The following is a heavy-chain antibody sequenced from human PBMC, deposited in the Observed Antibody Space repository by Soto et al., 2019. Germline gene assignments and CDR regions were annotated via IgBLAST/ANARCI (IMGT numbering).Heavy chain of an antibody. J-gene: IGHJ4*02. CDR1: GGSISSGGYY. V-gene: IGHV4-31*03. D-gene: IGHD3-22*01. CDR3: AREGFDYYDSSGYYY. Sequence: SETLSLTCTVSGGSISSGGYYWSWIRQHPGKGLGWIGYIYYSGSTYHNPSLKSRVTISVDTSKNQFSLKLSSVTAADTAVYYCAREGFDYYDSSGYYYWGQGTLVTVSS. CDR2: IYYSGST.